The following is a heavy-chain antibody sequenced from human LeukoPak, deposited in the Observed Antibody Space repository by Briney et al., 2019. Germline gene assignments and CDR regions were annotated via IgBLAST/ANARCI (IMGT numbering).Heavy chain of an antibody. Sequence: PGGSLRLSCAASGFSVSNTYMSWVRQAPGKGLEWVAYISSRGRTVYYADSVKGRFTVSRDDAKNSVYLQLSKLRAEDTAVYYCARDVHPSGGYYFDYWGQGVLVTVSS. V-gene: IGHV3-11*04. D-gene: IGHD3-22*01. CDR1: GFSVSNTY. CDR2: ISSRGRTV. CDR3: ARDVHPSGGYYFDY. J-gene: IGHJ4*02.